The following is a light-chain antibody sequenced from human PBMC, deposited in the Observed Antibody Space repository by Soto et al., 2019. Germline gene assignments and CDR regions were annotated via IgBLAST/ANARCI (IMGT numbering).Light chain of an antibody. CDR2: GNS. CDR1: SSNIGAGYD. CDR3: QSYDSSLSGSGV. J-gene: IGLJ1*01. V-gene: IGLV1-40*01. Sequence: QSVLTQPPSVSGAPGQRVTISCTGSSSNIGAGYDVHWYQQLPGTAPKLPIYGNSNRPSGVPDRFSGSKSGTSASLAITGLHAEDEADYYCQSYDSSLSGSGVFGTGTKLTVL.